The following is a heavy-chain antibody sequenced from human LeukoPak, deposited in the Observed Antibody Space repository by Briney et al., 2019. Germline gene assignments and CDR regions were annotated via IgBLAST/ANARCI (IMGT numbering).Heavy chain of an antibody. CDR2: VSHSGST. Sequence: PSETLSLTCSVSGGSINNHYWSWIRQPPGRGLEWIGFVSHSGSTNYNPSFKSRVTISVDTSDNQFSLRVNSVTAADTAVYYCARFSRIAAAGAYDYHSLDVWGQGTTVTVSS. CDR1: GGSINNHY. CDR3: ARFSRIAAAGAYDYHSLDV. D-gene: IGHD6-13*01. V-gene: IGHV4-59*11. J-gene: IGHJ6*02.